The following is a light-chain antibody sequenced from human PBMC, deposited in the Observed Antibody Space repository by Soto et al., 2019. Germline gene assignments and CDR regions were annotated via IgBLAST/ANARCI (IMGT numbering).Light chain of an antibody. CDR1: QFVSTR. CDR2: GAS. J-gene: IGKJ5*01. CDR3: QQYEKWPPSIT. V-gene: IGKV3-15*01. Sequence: EIVVTQSPATLSASPGERVTLTCRASQFVSTRLAWYQQRPGQVPRLLIYGASTRATGISARFSGGGSGTEFTLTISSLQSEDFALYFCQQYEKWPPSITFGQGTRLEIK.